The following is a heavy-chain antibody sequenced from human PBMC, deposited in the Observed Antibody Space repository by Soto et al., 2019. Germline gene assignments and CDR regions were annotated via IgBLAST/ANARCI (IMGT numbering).Heavy chain of an antibody. CDR1: GGTFSSYA. CDR3: ARDARDGYPSGY. CDR2: IIPIFGTA. V-gene: IGHV1-69*12. J-gene: IGHJ4*02. D-gene: IGHD5-12*01. Sequence: QVQLVQSGAEVKKPGSSVKVSCKASGGTFSSYAISWVRQAPGQGLEWMGGIIPIFGTANYAQKFQGRVXIXAXXSTSTAYMELSSLRSEDTAVYYCARDARDGYPSGYWGQGTLVTVSS.